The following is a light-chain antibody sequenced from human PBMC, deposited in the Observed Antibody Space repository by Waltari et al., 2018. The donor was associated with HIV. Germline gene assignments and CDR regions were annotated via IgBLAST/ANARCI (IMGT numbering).Light chain of an antibody. Sequence: EIVMTQSPPTLSVSPGQRVTLSCRASQSISAKVALYQQRPGQAHRLLSYEAATRPTVIPARFSGSGSGTEFTLTISSLQSEDFATYFCQQYDSGPRGITFGQGTMLEIK. CDR1: QSISAK. J-gene: IGKJ2*01. CDR3: QQYDSGPRGIT. V-gene: IGKV3-15*01. CDR2: EAA.